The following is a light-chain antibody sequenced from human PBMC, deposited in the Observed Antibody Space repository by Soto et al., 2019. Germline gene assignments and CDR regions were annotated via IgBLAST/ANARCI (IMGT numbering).Light chain of an antibody. V-gene: IGKV1-39*01. J-gene: IGKJ2*03. CDR1: HSISNY. CDR2: TAS. Sequence: DIQMTQSPSSLSASVGDRVTITCRASHSISNYLNWYQQKPGKAPNLLIYTASSLQSGVPSRFSGSGSGTDFTLTIISLQPEDFATYYCQQSYSTPYSFGQGTKLDIK. CDR3: QQSYSTPYS.